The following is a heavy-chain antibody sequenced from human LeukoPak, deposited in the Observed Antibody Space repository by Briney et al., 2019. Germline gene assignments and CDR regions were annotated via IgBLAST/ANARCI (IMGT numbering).Heavy chain of an antibody. D-gene: IGHD6-6*01. CDR3: ARSDSSSVRAFDV. Sequence: GESLKISCKGSGYSFTNYWIGWVRQMPGKGLEWMGIIYPGDSDTRYRPSFQGQVTISADKSISTAYLQWSSLKASDTAMYYCARSDSSSVRAFDVWGQGTMVIVPS. J-gene: IGHJ3*01. CDR1: GYSFTNYW. CDR2: IYPGDSDT. V-gene: IGHV5-51*01.